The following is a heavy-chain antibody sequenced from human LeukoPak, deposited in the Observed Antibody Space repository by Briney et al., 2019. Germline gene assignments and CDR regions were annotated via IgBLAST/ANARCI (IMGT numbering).Heavy chain of an antibody. CDR1: GFTFSSYG. CDR3: ARGSIVVVPAAEDHYYYGMDV. Sequence: GGSLRLSCAASGFTFSSYGMHWVRQAPGKGLEWVAVIWYDGSNKYYADSVKGRFTISRDNSKNTLYLQMNSLRAEDTAVYYCARGSIVVVPAAEDHYYYGMDVWGQGTTVTVSS. J-gene: IGHJ6*02. CDR2: IWYDGSNK. D-gene: IGHD2-2*01. V-gene: IGHV3-33*01.